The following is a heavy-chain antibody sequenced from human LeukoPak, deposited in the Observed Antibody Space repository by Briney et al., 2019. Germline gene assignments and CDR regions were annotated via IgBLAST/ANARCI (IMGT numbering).Heavy chain of an antibody. D-gene: IGHD6-19*01. CDR3: VRGEPAFSSGWYTYYFDY. J-gene: IGHJ4*02. CDR2: IYYSGST. Sequence: SETLSLTCTVSGGPISSYYWNWVRQPPGKGLEWIGYIYYSGSTNYNPSLKSRVIISLDTSKNQFPLKLSSVTAADTAVYYCVRGEPAFSSGWYTYYFDYWGRGTLVTVSS. CDR1: GGPISSYY. V-gene: IGHV4-59*01.